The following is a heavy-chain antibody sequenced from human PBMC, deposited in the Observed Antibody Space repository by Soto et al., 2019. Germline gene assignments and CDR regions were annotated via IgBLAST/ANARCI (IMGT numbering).Heavy chain of an antibody. D-gene: IGHD6-19*01. CDR1: GFTFSSYA. CDR3: AKAADPYYYYYYGMDV. V-gene: IGHV3-23*01. CDR2: ISGSGGST. Sequence: GGSLRLSCAASGFTFSSYAMSWVRQAPGKGLEWVSAISGSGGSTYYADSVKGRFTISRDNSKITLYLQMNSLRAEDTAVFYCAKAADPYYYYYYGMDVWGQGTTVTVSS. J-gene: IGHJ6*02.